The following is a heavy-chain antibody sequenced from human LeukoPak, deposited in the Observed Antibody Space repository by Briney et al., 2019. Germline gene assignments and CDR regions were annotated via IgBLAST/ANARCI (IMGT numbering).Heavy chain of an antibody. D-gene: IGHD3-10*01. J-gene: IGHJ3*02. Sequence: PGGSLRLSCAASGLVFSSYTMGWVRHAPGKGLEWVSSSTPATDSTNYADSVKGRFTISRDNAKNSLYLQMNSLRAEDTAVYYCARGGGLWFGESPDAFDIWGQGTMVTVSS. CDR1: GLVFSSYT. CDR2: STPATDST. V-gene: IGHV3-21*01. CDR3: ARGGGLWFGESPDAFDI.